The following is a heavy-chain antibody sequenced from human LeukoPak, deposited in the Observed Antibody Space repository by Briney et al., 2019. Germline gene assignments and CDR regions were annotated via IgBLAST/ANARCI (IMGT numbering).Heavy chain of an antibody. CDR3: ARVENPYYYGSGSYYNRGAFDI. CDR1: GFTFSKYS. J-gene: IGHJ3*02. Sequence: GGSLRLSCVASGFTFSKYSMAWVRQAPGKGLEWVSYITTSSSYIYYADSMQGRFTISRDNAKNSLYLQINNLRAEDTAVYFCARVENPYYYGSGSYYNRGAFDIWGQGTMVTVSS. CDR2: ITTSSSYI. D-gene: IGHD3-10*01. V-gene: IGHV3-21*01.